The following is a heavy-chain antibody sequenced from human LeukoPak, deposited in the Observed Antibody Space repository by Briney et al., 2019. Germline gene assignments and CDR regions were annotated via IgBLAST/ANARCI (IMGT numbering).Heavy chain of an antibody. CDR3: ARDNARLVDAFDI. Sequence: GASVKVSCMASGYTFTSYYMHWVRQAPGQGLEWMGIINPSGGSTSYAQKFQGRVTITTDTSTSTVYMELSSLRSEDTAVYYCARDNARLVDAFDIWGQGTMVTVSS. V-gene: IGHV1-46*01. J-gene: IGHJ3*02. CDR1: GYTFTSYY. D-gene: IGHD6-6*01. CDR2: INPSGGST.